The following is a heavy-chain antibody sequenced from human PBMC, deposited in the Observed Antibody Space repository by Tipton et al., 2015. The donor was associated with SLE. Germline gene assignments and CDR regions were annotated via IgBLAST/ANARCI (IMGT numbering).Heavy chain of an antibody. V-gene: IGHV4-59*01. CDR3: ARSPGGVTGTHFDY. CDR1: GGSISSYY. J-gene: IGHJ4*02. Sequence: TLSLTCTVSGGSISSYYWSWIRQPPGKGLEWIGYIYYSGSTNYNPSLKSRVTISVDTSKNQFSLKLSSVTAADTAVYYCARSPGGVTGTHFDYWGQGTLVTVSS. D-gene: IGHD1-20*01. CDR2: IYYSGST.